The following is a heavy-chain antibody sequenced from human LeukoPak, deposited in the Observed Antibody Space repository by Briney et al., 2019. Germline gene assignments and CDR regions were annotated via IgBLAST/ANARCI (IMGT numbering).Heavy chain of an antibody. D-gene: IGHD6-13*01. J-gene: IGHJ4*02. CDR2: IYYSGST. CDR3: ARRLFSSSWYPGYFDY. CDR1: GGSISSYY. V-gene: IGHV4-59*08. Sequence: PSETLSLTCTVSGGSISSYYWSWIRQPPGKGLEWIGYIYYSGSTNYNPSLKSRVTISVDTSKNQFSLKLSSVTAADTAVYYCARRLFSSSWYPGYFDYWGQGTLVTVSS.